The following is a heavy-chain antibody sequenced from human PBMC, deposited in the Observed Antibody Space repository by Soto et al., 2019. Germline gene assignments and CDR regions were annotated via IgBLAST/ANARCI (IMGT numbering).Heavy chain of an antibody. CDR3: ARIPRRGTYGGGWFDP. J-gene: IGHJ5*02. V-gene: IGHV1-18*01. D-gene: IGHD3-16*01. CDR1: GYTFTSYG. CDR2: ISAYNGNT. Sequence: QVQLVQSRAEVKKPGASVKVSCKASGYTFTSYGISWVRQAPGQGLEWMGWISAYNGNTNYAQKLQGRVTMTTDTSTSTAYMELRSLRSDDTAVYYCARIPRRGTYGGGWFDPWGQGTLVTVSS.